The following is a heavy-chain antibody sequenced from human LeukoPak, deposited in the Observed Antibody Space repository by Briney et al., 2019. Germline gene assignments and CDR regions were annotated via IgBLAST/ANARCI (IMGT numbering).Heavy chain of an antibody. CDR3: ARSSYGSSSSV. D-gene: IGHD6-6*01. Sequence: GGSLRLSCAVSGFTFSGFWMSWSRQAPGKGLEWVASINSDGSEGYYADVVKGRFTISRDNAKNSLYLQINSLRAEDTAVYYCARSSYGSSSSVWGQGTMVTVSS. CDR1: GFTFSGFW. J-gene: IGHJ3*01. V-gene: IGHV3-7*03. CDR2: INSDGSEG.